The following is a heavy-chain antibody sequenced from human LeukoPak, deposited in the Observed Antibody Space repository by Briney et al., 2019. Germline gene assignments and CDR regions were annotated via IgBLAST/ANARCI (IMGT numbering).Heavy chain of an antibody. CDR1: GVTISHYY. CDR2: ISDGGTTI. CDR3: ARVGKVGATSALDI. J-gene: IGHJ3*02. V-gene: IGHV3-11*04. D-gene: IGHD1-26*01. Sequence: PGGSLRLSCEASGVTISHYYMSWIRQAPGKGLQWLAYISDGGTTIFYADSGEGRFTISRDNAKNSVYLQLNSLTAEDTAVYYCARVGKVGATSALDIWGQGTPVAVSS.